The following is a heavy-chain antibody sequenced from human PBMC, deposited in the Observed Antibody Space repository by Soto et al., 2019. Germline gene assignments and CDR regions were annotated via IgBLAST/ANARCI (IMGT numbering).Heavy chain of an antibody. CDR2: ISFDGCNK. CDR3: ASKRQLQAGDDYYFGMAI. D-gene: IGHD2-21*02. Sequence: QVQLMESGGGVVRPGESLRLSCAASAFSFTNFSLHWVRQAPGKGLEWVAVISFDGCNKHYVDSVKGRFTISMDNSKNTLHLIKSRVTHDATGVTYCASKRQLQAGDDYYFGMAILGKETTATITS. V-gene: IGHV3-30*04. CDR1: AFSFTNFS. J-gene: IGHJ6*04.